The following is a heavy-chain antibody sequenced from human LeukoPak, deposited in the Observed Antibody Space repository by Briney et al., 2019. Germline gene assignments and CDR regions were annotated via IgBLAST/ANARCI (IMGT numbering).Heavy chain of an antibody. J-gene: IGHJ5*02. CDR3: ARGSGLGDYVLWFDP. V-gene: IGHV4-59*01. D-gene: IGHD4-17*01. Sequence: SETLSLTCTVSGGSLSSYYWSWIRQPPGKGLEWIGYIYYSGSTNYNPSLKSRVTISVDTSKNQFSLKLSSVTAADTAVYYCARGSGLGDYVLWFDPWGQGTLVTVSS. CDR2: IYYSGST. CDR1: GGSLSSYY.